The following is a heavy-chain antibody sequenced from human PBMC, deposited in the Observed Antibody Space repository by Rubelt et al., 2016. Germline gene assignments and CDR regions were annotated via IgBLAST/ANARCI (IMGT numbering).Heavy chain of an antibody. CDR2: IWYDGSNK. CDR1: GFTFSSYG. D-gene: IGHD4/OR15-4a*01. J-gene: IGHJ4*02. Sequence: GGGVVQPGRSLRLSCAASGFTFSSYGMHWVRQAPGKGLEWVAVIWYDGSNKYYGDSGKGRFTISRDNSKNTLYLQMNSLRAEDTAVYYCAKNNEVLPDWVDYWGQGTLVTVSS. V-gene: IGHV3-33*06. CDR3: AKNNEVLPDWVDY.